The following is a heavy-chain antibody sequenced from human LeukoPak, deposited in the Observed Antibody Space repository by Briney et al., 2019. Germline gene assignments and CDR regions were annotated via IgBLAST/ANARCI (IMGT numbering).Heavy chain of an antibody. CDR1: GCSISSYY. CDR3: ARDNSSGDRWDWFDP. V-gene: IGHV4-59*01. D-gene: IGHD6-19*01. J-gene: IGHJ5*02. CDR2: IYYSGST. Sequence: PSETLSLTCTVSGCSISSYYWSWLRQPPGKGLEWIGYIYYSGSTNYNPSLKSRVTISVDTSKNQFSLKLSSVTAADTAVYYCARDNSSGDRWDWFDPWGQGTLVTVSS.